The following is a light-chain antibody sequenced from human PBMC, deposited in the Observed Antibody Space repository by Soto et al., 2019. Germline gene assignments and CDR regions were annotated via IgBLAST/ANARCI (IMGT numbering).Light chain of an antibody. CDR3: QQRGNWPSEIT. Sequence: EIVLTQSPATLSVSPGERSTLSFMASQSVSSYLAWYQQKPGQAPRLLCYDASNRATGIPARFSGSGSGTDFTLTISSLEPEDFAVYYCQQRGNWPSEITFGGGTKVDIK. J-gene: IGKJ4*01. V-gene: IGKV3-11*01. CDR2: DAS. CDR1: QSVSSY.